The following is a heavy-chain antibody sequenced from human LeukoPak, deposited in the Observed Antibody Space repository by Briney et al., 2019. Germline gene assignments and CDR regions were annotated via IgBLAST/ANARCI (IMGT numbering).Heavy chain of an antibody. V-gene: IGHV3-30*02. CDR1: GFTFSSYG. CDR2: IRYDGSNK. CDR3: AKDYSKTSYYGSGTYYRPNWFDP. J-gene: IGHJ5*02. D-gene: IGHD3-10*01. Sequence: GGSLRLSCAASGFTFSSYGMHWVRQAPGKGLEWVAFIRYDGSNKYYADSVRGRFTISRDNSKNTLYLQMNSLRAEDTAVYYCAKDYSKTSYYGSGTYYRPNWFDPWGQGTLVTVSS.